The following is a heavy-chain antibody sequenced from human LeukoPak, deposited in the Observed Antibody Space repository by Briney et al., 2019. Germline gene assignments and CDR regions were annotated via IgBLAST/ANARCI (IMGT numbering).Heavy chain of an antibody. J-gene: IGHJ5*02. V-gene: IGHV4-31*03. Sequence: SETLSLTCTVSGGSISSGGYYWSWIRQHPGKGLEWIGYIYYSGSTYYNPSLKSRVTISVDTSKNQFSLKLSSVTAADTAVYYCARGAEAVDWFDPWGQGTLVTVSS. CDR1: GGSISSGGYY. D-gene: IGHD6-19*01. CDR2: IYYSGST. CDR3: ARGAEAVDWFDP.